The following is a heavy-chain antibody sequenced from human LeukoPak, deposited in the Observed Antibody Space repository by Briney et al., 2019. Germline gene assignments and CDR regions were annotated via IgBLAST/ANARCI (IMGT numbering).Heavy chain of an antibody. CDR3: VRELTMTNAFDI. CDR1: GFTVSSNY. Sequence: GGSLRLSCAASGFTVSSNYMSWVRQAPGKGLEWVSIIYGGGSTYYADSVKGRFTISRDNSKNTLYLQMNSLRVEDTAVYYCVRELTMTNAFDIWGHGTMVTVSS. D-gene: IGHD1-14*01. J-gene: IGHJ3*02. CDR2: IYGGGST. V-gene: IGHV3-66*01.